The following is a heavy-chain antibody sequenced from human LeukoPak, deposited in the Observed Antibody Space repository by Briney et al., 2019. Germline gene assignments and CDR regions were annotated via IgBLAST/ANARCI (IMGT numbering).Heavy chain of an antibody. CDR3: ARKQTGTMYDV. Sequence: SETLSLTCVVPGGSISSSSYYWAWIRQSPGKGLEWIGTFSSGGSAYYNPSLTSRVSISKDTSDNQFSLRLYSVTAADTAVYYCARKQTGTMYDVWGQGTQVTVSS. D-gene: IGHD1-7*01. CDR2: FSSGGSA. CDR1: GGSISSSSYY. J-gene: IGHJ4*02. V-gene: IGHV4-39*07.